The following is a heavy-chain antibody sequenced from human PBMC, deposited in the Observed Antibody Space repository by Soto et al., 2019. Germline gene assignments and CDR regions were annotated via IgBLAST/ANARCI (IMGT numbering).Heavy chain of an antibody. J-gene: IGHJ4*02. Sequence: SETLSLTCAVSGGSVTNTNGWTWVRQPPGKGLEWIGEIYHDGSTNFNPSLKSRITMSVDKSENQFSLKLMSVTAADTAVYFCASRSIVTTRFDYWGQGTLVTVSS. D-gene: IGHD5-12*01. CDR3: ASRSIVTTRFDY. V-gene: IGHV4-4*02. CDR1: GGSVTNTNG. CDR2: IYHDGST.